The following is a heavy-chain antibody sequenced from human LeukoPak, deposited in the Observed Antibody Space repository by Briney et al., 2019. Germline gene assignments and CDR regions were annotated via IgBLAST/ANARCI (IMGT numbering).Heavy chain of an antibody. Sequence: GGSLRLSCAASGFTFSIYGMHWVRQPPGKGLEWVAVISFDGSNKYYADSVKGRFTMSRNNAKNTLYLQMNSLGAEDTAVYYCAKGSKDYYDDTAYYSYGMDVWGHGTSVTVSS. J-gene: IGHJ6*02. CDR2: ISFDGSNK. D-gene: IGHD3-22*01. CDR1: GFTFSIYG. CDR3: AKGSKDYYDDTAYYSYGMDV. V-gene: IGHV3-33*05.